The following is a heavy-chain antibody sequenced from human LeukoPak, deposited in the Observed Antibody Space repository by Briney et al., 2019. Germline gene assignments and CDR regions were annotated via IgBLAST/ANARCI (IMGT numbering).Heavy chain of an antibody. Sequence: GGSLRPSCAASGFTFIDYDMHWVRQVIGKGLEWVSAIGIRGDTHYSGSVKGRFTISRENAESSLYLQMNSLRAEDTAVYYCARGGIQVSGIDEFDYWGQGTLVTVSS. CDR2: IGIRGDT. CDR3: ARGGIQVSGIDEFDY. J-gene: IGHJ4*01. CDR1: GFTFIDYD. V-gene: IGHV3-13*01. D-gene: IGHD6-19*01.